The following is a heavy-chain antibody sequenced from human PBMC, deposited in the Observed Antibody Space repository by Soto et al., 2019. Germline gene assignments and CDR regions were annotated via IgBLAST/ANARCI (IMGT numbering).Heavy chain of an antibody. V-gene: IGHV1-69*06. Sequence: QVQLVQSGAEVKKPGSSVKVSCKASGGTFSSYAISWVRQAPGQGLEWMGGIIPIFGTANYAQKFQGRVTITADKSTSTAYMELSSLRSEGTAVYYCARGRGYDSSGYSPSNWFDPWGQGTLVTVSS. CDR3: ARGRGYDSSGYSPSNWFDP. J-gene: IGHJ5*02. D-gene: IGHD3-22*01. CDR2: IIPIFGTA. CDR1: GGTFSSYA.